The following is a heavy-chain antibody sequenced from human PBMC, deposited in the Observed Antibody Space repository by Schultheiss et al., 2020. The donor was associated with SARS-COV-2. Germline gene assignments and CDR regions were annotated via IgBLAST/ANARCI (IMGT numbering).Heavy chain of an antibody. J-gene: IGHJ4*02. CDR3: ARDDFVTAGDY. D-gene: IGHD3-16*01. CDR2: ISSSSSTI. V-gene: IGHV3-48*01. Sequence: GGSLRLSCAASGFTFSSYSMNWVRQAPGKGLEWVSFISSSSSTIYYADSVKGRFTISRDNAKNSLYLQMNSLRAEDTAVYYCARDDFVTAGDYWGQGTLVTVSS. CDR1: GFTFSSYS.